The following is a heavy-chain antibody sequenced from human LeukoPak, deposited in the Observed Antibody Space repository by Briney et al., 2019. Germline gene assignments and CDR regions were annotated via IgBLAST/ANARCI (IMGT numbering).Heavy chain of an antibody. D-gene: IGHD4/OR15-4a*01. CDR1: GFTSSNAW. J-gene: IGHJ3*02. V-gene: IGHV3-15*04. Sequence: GGSLRLSCAVSGFTSSNAWMSWVRQAPGKGLEWVGRIESKTDGGTRDYAAPVKGRFTISRDDSKSTLYLQINSLKTEDTAVYYCTTFDYAAFLIWGQGTMVTVSS. CDR3: TTFDYAAFLI. CDR2: IESKTDGGTR.